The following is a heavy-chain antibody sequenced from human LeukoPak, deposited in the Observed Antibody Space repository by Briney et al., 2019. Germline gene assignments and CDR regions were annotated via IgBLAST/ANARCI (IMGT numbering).Heavy chain of an antibody. CDR3: ARSSSLLWFGELYYFDY. Sequence: SETLSLTCTVSGGSISSYYWSWIRQPAGKGLEWIGRIYTSGSTNYNPSLKSRVTISVDTSKNQFSLKLSSVTAADTAVYYCARSSSLLWFGELYYFDYWGQGTLVTVSS. CDR2: IYTSGST. J-gene: IGHJ4*02. V-gene: IGHV4-4*07. D-gene: IGHD3-10*01. CDR1: GGSISSYY.